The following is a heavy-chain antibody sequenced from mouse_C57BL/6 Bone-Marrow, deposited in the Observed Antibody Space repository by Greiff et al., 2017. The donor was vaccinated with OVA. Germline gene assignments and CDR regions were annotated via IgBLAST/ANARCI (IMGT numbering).Heavy chain of an antibody. CDR2: IYPGSGSP. D-gene: IGHD1-1*01. CDR3: ARLITTVSWYFDV. V-gene: IGHV1-55*01. J-gene: IGHJ1*03. CDR1: GYTFTSYW. Sequence: QVQLQQPGAELVKPGASVKMSCKASGYTFTSYWITWVKQRPGQGLEWIGDIYPGSGSPNYNEQFTSKATLTVDTSSSTAYMQLSSLTSEDSAVYYCARLITTVSWYFDVWGTGTTVTVSS.